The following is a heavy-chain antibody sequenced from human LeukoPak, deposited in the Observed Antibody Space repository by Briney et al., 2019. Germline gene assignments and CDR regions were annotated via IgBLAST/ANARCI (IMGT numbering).Heavy chain of an antibody. J-gene: IGHJ4*02. CDR3: AKNSGGTCYSHLDY. Sequence: GGSLRLSCAASGFTSSSYGMTWVRQAPGKGLEWVSGISGSGGSTYYEDSVKGRFTISRDNSKNTLYLQMNSLRAEDTAVYYCAKNSGGTCYSHLDYWGQGTLVTVSS. D-gene: IGHD2-15*01. CDR1: GFTSSSYG. V-gene: IGHV3-23*01. CDR2: ISGSGGST.